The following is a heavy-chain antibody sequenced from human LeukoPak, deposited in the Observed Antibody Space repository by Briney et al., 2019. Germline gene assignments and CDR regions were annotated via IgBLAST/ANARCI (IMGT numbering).Heavy chain of an antibody. CDR1: GYTFSSYG. J-gene: IGHJ3*02. D-gene: IGHD6-13*01. CDR3: AIGIAAAGEAFDI. V-gene: IGHV1-8*03. CDR2: MNPNSGNT. Sequence: ASVKVSCKASGYTFSSYGISWVRQAPGQGLEWMGWMNPNSGNTGYAQKFQGRVTITRNTSISTAYMELSSLRSEDTAVYYCAIGIAAAGEAFDIWGQGTMVTVSS.